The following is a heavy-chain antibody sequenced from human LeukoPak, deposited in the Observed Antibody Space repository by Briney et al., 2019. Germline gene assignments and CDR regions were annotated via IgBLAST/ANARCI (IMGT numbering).Heavy chain of an antibody. J-gene: IGHJ4*02. Sequence: GGSLRLSCASSGLTFTDFWMNWVRLAPGRGLEWLANINPDGNEKYYVDSVKGRFSMSRDNAKNEVYLEMNSLRAEDTGVYYCSGRDSSRSPRAYWGQGTLVRVSS. V-gene: IGHV3-7*01. CDR2: INPDGNEK. CDR3: SGRDSSRSPRAY. CDR1: GLTFTDFW. D-gene: IGHD6-13*01.